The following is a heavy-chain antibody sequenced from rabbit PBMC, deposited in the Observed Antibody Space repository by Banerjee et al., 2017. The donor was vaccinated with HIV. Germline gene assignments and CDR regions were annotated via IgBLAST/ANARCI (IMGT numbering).Heavy chain of an antibody. D-gene: IGHD6-1*01. J-gene: IGHJ4*01. CDR2: IYASSSGST. V-gene: IGHV1S40*01. CDR3: ARAAGYAGYGYATGFNL. Sequence: QSLEESGGDLVKPGASLTLTCTASGFSFSSSYWICWVRQAPGKGLEWIACIYASSSGSTYYASWAKGRFTISKSTATTVALQMTSLTAADTATYFCARAAGYAGYGYATGFNLWGQGTLVTV. CDR1: GFSFSSSYW.